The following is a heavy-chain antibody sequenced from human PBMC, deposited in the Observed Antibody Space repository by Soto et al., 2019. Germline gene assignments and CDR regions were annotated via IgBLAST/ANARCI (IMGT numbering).Heavy chain of an antibody. V-gene: IGHV3-23*01. D-gene: IGHD3-22*01. J-gene: IGHJ4*02. CDR2: ISGSGGST. Sequence: HPGGSLRLSCAASGFTFSSYAMSWVRQAPGKGLEWVSAISGSGGSTYYADSVKGRFTISRDNSKNTLYLQMNSLRAEDTAVYYCAKAWDSSGYYYYWGQGTLVTVSS. CDR1: GFTFSSYA. CDR3: AKAWDSSGYYYY.